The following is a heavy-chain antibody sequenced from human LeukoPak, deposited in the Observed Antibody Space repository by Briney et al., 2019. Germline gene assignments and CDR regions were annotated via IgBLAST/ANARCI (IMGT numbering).Heavy chain of an antibody. D-gene: IGHD6-6*01. J-gene: IGHJ4*02. CDR3: ARSEASATVEYSSSYYFDY. CDR1: GGSISSGGYY. V-gene: IGHV4-30-2*01. Sequence: TLSLTCTVSGGSISSGGYYWSWIRQPPGKGLEWIGYIYHSGSTYYNPSLKSRVTISVDRSKNQFSLKLSSVTAADTAVYYCARSEASATVEYSSSYYFDYWGQGTLVTVSS. CDR2: IYHSGST.